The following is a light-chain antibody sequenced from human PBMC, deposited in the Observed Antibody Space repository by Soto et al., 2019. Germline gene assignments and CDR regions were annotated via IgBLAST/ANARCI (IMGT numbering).Light chain of an antibody. V-gene: IGKV3-11*01. CDR3: PQRYNWPLT. CDR2: DAS. J-gene: IGKJ4*01. CDR1: QSVSSY. Sequence: EIVLTQSPATLSLSPGERATLSCRASQSVSSYLAWYQQKPGQAPRLLMYDASNRATGIPSRFSGSGSGTDFTLTIRTVEPEDFTVYYCPQRYNWPLTFGGGTKV.